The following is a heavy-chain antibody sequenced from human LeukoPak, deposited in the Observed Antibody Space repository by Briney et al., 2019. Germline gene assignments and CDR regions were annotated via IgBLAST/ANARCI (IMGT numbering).Heavy chain of an antibody. V-gene: IGHV3-48*02. J-gene: IGHJ4*02. D-gene: IGHD2-15*01. CDR2: SQGFTGTT. CDR3: AKQLGYCSDGSCYFPY. CDR1: GFTFSSYS. Sequence: PGGSLRLSCAASGFTFSSYSMNWIRQAPGKGLEWVSYSQGFTGTTSYADSVEGRFTISSDNAKNSLYLQMNSLRDEDTAVYYCAKQLGYCSDGSCYFPYWGQGTLVTVSS.